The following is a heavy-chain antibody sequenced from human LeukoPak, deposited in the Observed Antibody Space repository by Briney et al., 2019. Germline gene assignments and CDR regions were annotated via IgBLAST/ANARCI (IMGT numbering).Heavy chain of an antibody. D-gene: IGHD5-24*01. J-gene: IGHJ3*02. CDR1: GFTFDDYG. CDR2: INWNGGST. CDR3: ARVRDGYNDAYDI. Sequence: GGSLRLSCAASGFTFDDYGMSWVRQAPGKGLEWVSGINWNGGSTGYADSVKGRFTISRDNAKNSLYPQMNSLRAEDTAVYYCARVRDGYNDAYDIWGQGTMVTVTS. V-gene: IGHV3-20*04.